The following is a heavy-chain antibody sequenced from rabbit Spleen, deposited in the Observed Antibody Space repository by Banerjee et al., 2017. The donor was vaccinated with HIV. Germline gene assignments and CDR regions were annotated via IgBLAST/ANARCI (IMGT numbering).Heavy chain of an antibody. CDR1: GVSFSGDSY. J-gene: IGHJ3*01. D-gene: IGHD8-1*01. V-gene: IGHV1S40*01. Sequence: QSLEESGGDLVKPGASLTLTCIASGVSFSGDSYMCWVRQAPGKGLEWIVCIDSGSSDFTYFATWAKGRFTISKTSSTTVTLQMTRLTAADTATYFCARDTASSFSSYGMDLWGQGTLVTVS. CDR2: IDSGSSDFT. CDR3: ARDTASSFSSYGMDL.